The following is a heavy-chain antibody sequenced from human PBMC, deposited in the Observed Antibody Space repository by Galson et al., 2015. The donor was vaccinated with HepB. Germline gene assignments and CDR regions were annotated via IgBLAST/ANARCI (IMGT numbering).Heavy chain of an antibody. V-gene: IGHV3-48*03. D-gene: IGHD5-18*01. CDR2: ISGSGGTI. CDR3: ARQYSWAYYFDF. Sequence: SLRLSCAASGFTFSSYEMNWVRQAPGKGLEWLSYISGSGGTIYYADSVKGRFTISRDSAKNSLYLQLNSLRAEDTALYYCARQYSWAYYFDFWGQGTLVTVSS. CDR1: GFTFSSYE. J-gene: IGHJ4*02.